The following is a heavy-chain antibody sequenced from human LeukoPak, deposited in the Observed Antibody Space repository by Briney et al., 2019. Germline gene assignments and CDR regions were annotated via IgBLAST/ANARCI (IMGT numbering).Heavy chain of an antibody. D-gene: IGHD1-26*01. Sequence: SETLSLTCTVSVGSISSYYWSWIRQPPGKGLEWIGYIYYSGSTNYNPSLKSRVTISVDTSKNQFSLKLSSVTAADTAVYYCARVGPTTFYFDYWGQGTLVTVSS. CDR1: VGSISSYY. V-gene: IGHV4-59*01. J-gene: IGHJ4*02. CDR3: ARVGPTTFYFDY. CDR2: IYYSGST.